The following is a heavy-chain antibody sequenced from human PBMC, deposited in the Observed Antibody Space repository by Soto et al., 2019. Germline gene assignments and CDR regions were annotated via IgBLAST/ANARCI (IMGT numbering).Heavy chain of an antibody. Sequence: QVQLVQSGADVKKPGASVKVSCKASGYTFTTYGITWVRQAPGQGLEWLGWISAYNGNTNYAQKLHGRVTMTTDTSTSAAYMELRSVRSDDTAVYYCARGGFGSGNYFYYYMDVWGEGTTVTVSS. J-gene: IGHJ6*03. D-gene: IGHD3-10*01. V-gene: IGHV1-18*01. CDR2: ISAYNGNT. CDR1: GYTFTTYG. CDR3: ARGGFGSGNYFYYYMDV.